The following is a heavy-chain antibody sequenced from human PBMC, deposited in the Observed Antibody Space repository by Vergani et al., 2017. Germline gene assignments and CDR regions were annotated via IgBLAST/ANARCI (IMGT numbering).Heavy chain of an antibody. CDR1: GFTFSSYG. D-gene: IGHD3-16*01. J-gene: IGHJ1*01. Sequence: QVQLVESGGGVVQPGRSLRLSCAASGFTFSSYGMHWVRQAPGKGLEWVAVISSDGSNKNYADSVKGRFTISRDNSKNTLYLQMNSLRAEDTAVYYCAKDRGGGTSLQHWGQGTLVTVSS. CDR2: ISSDGSNK. CDR3: AKDRGGGTSLQH. V-gene: IGHV3-30*18.